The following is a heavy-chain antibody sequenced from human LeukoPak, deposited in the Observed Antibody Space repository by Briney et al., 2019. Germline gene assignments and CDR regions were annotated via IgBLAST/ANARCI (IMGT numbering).Heavy chain of an antibody. CDR3: ARERPAAASAFEI. D-gene: IGHD6-25*01. Sequence: GGSLRLSCAASGFTFSRYWMSWVRQAPGKGLERVANIKADGSAKNYVDSVKGRFTISRDNAENSLFLQMNSLRGEDTALYFCARERPAAASAFEIWGQGTRVTVSS. CDR1: GFTFSRYW. V-gene: IGHV3-7*01. CDR2: IKADGSAK. J-gene: IGHJ3*02.